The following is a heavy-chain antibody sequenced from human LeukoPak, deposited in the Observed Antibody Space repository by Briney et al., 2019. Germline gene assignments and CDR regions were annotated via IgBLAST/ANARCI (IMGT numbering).Heavy chain of an antibody. CDR3: ARDIRGNYFDS. Sequence: PGGSLRLSCAASGFTFSSYWMSWVRQAPGKGLEWVASIKQDGSEENFVDSVKGQFTISRDNAKKSLYLQMNSLTPEDTAVYYCARDIRGNYFDSWGQGTLVTVSS. V-gene: IGHV3-7*03. D-gene: IGHD3-16*01. J-gene: IGHJ4*02. CDR2: IKQDGSEE. CDR1: GFTFSSYW.